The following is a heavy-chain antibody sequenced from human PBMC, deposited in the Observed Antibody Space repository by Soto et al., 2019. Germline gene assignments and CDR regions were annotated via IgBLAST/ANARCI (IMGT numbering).Heavy chain of an antibody. V-gene: IGHV4-38-2*02. CDR1: GFPISSPYS. Sequence: PSETLSLTCLVSGFPISSPYSWGWIRQPPGKGLGWIGSISHTGTTSYSPSLTSRVSISVDTSKNQVSLKLTSVTAADTAVYFCARVTMVIRDSDHFGVDVWGHGTTVTVSS. D-gene: IGHD4-17*01. J-gene: IGHJ6*02. CDR3: ARVTMVIRDSDHFGVDV. CDR2: ISHTGTT.